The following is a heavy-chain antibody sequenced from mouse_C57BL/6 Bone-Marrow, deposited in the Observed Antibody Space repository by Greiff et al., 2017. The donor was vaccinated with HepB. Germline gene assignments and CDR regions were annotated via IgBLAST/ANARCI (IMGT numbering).Heavy chain of an antibody. V-gene: IGHV1-53*01. CDR2: INPSNGGT. J-gene: IGHJ2*01. D-gene: IGHD1-1*01. CDR3: SRRPYYYGSSRDYFDY. Sequence: VQLQQPGTELVKPGASVKLSCKASGYTFTSYWMHWVKQRPGQGLEWIGNINPSNGGTNYNEKFKSKATLTVDKSSSTAYMQISSLTSEDSAVYYCSRRPYYYGSSRDYFDYWGQGTTLTVSS. CDR1: GYTFTSYW.